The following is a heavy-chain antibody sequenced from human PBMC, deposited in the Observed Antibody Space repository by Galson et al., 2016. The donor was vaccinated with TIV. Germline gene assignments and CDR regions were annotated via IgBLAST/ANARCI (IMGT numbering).Heavy chain of an antibody. J-gene: IGHJ3*01. Sequence: SLRLSCAASGFAFNFYQMNWVRQAPGRGLEWISSISLNGHHIYYADSVKGRFTISRDNAESLVFLEMNSLRIDDTAISCCAKGCGSGAYSQGDALDFWGQGTVVTVSS. V-gene: IGHV3-21*01. CDR3: AKGCGSGAYSQGDALDF. CDR2: ISLNGHHI. D-gene: IGHD3-10*01. CDR1: GFAFNFYQ.